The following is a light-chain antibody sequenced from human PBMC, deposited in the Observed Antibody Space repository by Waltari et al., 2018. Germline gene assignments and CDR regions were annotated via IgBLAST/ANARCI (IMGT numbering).Light chain of an antibody. J-gene: IGLJ2*01. V-gene: IGLV1-44*01. Sequence: QSVLTQPPSASGTPGQRVTISCSGGSSNIGSYTVNWYKQLPGTAPKLLIYSNKRRPSGVPDRFSGSKSGTSASLAISGLQSEDEADYYCAAWDDSLNGRGVFGGGTKLTVL. CDR2: SNK. CDR3: AAWDDSLNGRGV. CDR1: SSNIGSYT.